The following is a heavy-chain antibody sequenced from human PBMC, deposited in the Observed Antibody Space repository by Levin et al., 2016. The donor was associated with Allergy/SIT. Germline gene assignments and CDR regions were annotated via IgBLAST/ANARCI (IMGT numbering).Heavy chain of an antibody. CDR1: GGSFSGYY. D-gene: IGHD3-22*01. CDR3: ASVPPRGRIVARDY. J-gene: IGHJ4*02. CDR2: INHSGST. V-gene: IGHV4-34*01. Sequence: SETLSLTCAVYGGSFSGYYWSWIRQPPGKGLEWIGEINHSGSTNYNPSLKSRVTISVDTSKNQFSLKLSSVTAADTAVYYCASVPPRGRIVARDYWGQGTLVTVSS.